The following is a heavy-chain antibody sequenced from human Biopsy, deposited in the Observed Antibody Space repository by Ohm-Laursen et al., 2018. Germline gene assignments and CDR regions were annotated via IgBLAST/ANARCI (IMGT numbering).Heavy chain of an antibody. Sequence: SLRLSCAASEFIFSRFWMYWVRQAPGKGLVWVSRINSDGSSTNYADAVKGRFTISRDNAKNKLFLQMNSLRAEDTAVYYCTRAEAGSGSLLYFDYWGQGTLVTVSS. CDR2: INSDGSST. CDR1: EFIFSRFW. D-gene: IGHD3-10*01. J-gene: IGHJ4*02. V-gene: IGHV3-74*01. CDR3: TRAEAGSGSLLYFDY.